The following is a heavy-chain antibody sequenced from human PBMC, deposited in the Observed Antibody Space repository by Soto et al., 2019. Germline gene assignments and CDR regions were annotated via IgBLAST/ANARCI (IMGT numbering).Heavy chain of an antibody. CDR3: AKNGPLLGYCSGGSCYPVGYFDY. CDR2: ISYDGSNK. CDR1: GFTFSSYG. Sequence: PEGSLKGSCAASGFTFSSYGMHWVRQAPGKGLEWVAVISYDGSNKYYADSVKGRFTISRDNSKNTLYLQMNSLRAEDTAVYYCAKNGPLLGYCSGGSCYPVGYFDYWGQGTLVTVSS. J-gene: IGHJ4*02. V-gene: IGHV3-30*18. D-gene: IGHD2-15*01.